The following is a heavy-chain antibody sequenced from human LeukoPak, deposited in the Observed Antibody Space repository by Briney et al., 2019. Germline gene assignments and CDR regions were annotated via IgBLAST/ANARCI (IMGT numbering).Heavy chain of an antibody. CDR3: AKNKYYYGSGTRYYYYMDV. V-gene: IGHV4-61*02. J-gene: IGHJ6*03. CDR2: IYTSGST. CDR1: GGSIGSGSYY. D-gene: IGHD3-10*01. Sequence: PSETLSLTCTVSGGSIGSGSYYWSWIRQPAGRGREWIGRIYTSGSTNYNPSLKSRATISVDTSKNQFSLKLSSVTAADTAVYYCAKNKYYYGSGTRYYYYMDVWGKGTTVTISS.